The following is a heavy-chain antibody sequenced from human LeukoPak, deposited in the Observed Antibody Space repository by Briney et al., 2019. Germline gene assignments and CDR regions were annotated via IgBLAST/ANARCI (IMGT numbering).Heavy chain of an antibody. Sequence: SLRLSCTASGFTFGDYAMSWVRQAPGKGLEWVGFIRSKAYGGTTEYAASVKGRFTISRDDSKSIAYLQMNSLKTEDTAVYYCTRTDTLLWFGELTHDYWGQGTLVTVSS. CDR3: TRTDTLLWFGELTHDY. CDR2: IRSKAYGGTT. J-gene: IGHJ4*02. D-gene: IGHD3-10*01. CDR1: GFTFGDYA. V-gene: IGHV3-49*04.